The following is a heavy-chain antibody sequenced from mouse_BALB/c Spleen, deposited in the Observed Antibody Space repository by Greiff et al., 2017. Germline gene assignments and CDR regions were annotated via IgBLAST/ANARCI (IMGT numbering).Heavy chain of an antibody. CDR3: NARATAPDY. V-gene: IGHV14-4*02. J-gene: IGHJ2*01. Sequence: VQLQQSGAELVRSGASVKLSCTASGFNIKDYYMHWVKQRPEQGLEWIGWIDPENGDTEYAPKFQGKATMTADTSSNTAYLQLSSLTSEDTAVYYCNARATAPDYWGQGTTLTVSS. CDR1: GFNIKDYY. D-gene: IGHD1-2*01. CDR2: IDPENGDT.